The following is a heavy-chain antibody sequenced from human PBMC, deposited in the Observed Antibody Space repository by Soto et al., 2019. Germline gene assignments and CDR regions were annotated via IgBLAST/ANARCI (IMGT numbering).Heavy chain of an antibody. CDR1: GFTFTSYS. V-gene: IGHV3-48*01. CDR3: ARDVDWAFDY. D-gene: IGHD3-9*01. CDR2: ITAPSSAK. Sequence: SLRLSCAASGFTFTSYSMVWVRQAPGKGLEWLSYITAPSSAKDYADSVKGRFTISRDDAKNSLYLQMSSLRAEDTAVYYCARDVDWAFDYWGRGTLVTVSS. J-gene: IGHJ4*02.